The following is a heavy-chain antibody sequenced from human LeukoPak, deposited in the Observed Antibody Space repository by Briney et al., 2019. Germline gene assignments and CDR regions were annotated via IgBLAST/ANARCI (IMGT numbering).Heavy chain of an antibody. V-gene: IGHV7-4-1*02. J-gene: IGHJ5*02. CDR3: ARGSYGQQLVRWFDP. CDR1: GYTFTSYA. D-gene: IGHD6-13*01. Sequence: ASAKVSCKASGYTFTSYAMNWVRQAPGQGLEWMGWINTNTGNPTYAQGFTGRFVFSLDTPVSTAYLQISSLKAEDTAVYYCARGSYGQQLVRWFDPWGQGTLVTVSS. CDR2: INTNTGNP.